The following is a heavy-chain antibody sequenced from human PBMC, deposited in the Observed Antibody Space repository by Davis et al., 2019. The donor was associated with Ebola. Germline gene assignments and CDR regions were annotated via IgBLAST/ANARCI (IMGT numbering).Heavy chain of an antibody. D-gene: IGHD6-19*01. J-gene: IGHJ4*02. V-gene: IGHV3-30-3*01. CDR1: EFTFTTYV. CDR3: ARDQGSQGNFHY. Sequence: GGSLRLSCAASEFTFTTYVMHWVRQAPGKGLEWVAVISYDGDNSYYADSVKGRFTISRDNARNSLYLQMDSLRAEDTALYYCARDQGSQGNFHYWGQGTLVAVSS. CDR2: ISYDGDNS.